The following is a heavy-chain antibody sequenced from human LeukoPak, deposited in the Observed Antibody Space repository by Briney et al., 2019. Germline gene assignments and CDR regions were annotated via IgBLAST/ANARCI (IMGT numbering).Heavy chain of an antibody. D-gene: IGHD6-13*01. Sequence: SETLSLTCTVSGDSISSYYWSWIRQPAGKGLEWIGRIYSTGSTNYNPSVKSRVTMSVDTSKNQFSLRLRSVTAADTAVYYCARQIASAGTAGFDFWGQGALVTVSS. CDR1: GDSISSYY. CDR2: IYSTGST. V-gene: IGHV4-4*07. CDR3: ARQIASAGTAGFDF. J-gene: IGHJ4*02.